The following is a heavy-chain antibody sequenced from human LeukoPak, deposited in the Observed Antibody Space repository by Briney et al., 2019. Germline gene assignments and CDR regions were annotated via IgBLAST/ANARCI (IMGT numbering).Heavy chain of an antibody. V-gene: IGHV3-33*08. J-gene: IGHJ3*02. CDR2: IWYDGSNK. Sequence: GGSLRLSCAASGFTFSSYAMSWVRQAPGKGLEWVAVIWYDGSNKYYADSVKGRFTISRDNSKNTLYLQMNSLRAEDTAVYYCARDVESSITMIVVVRSAFDIWGQGTMVTVSS. CDR1: GFTFSSYA. D-gene: IGHD3-22*01. CDR3: ARDVESSITMIVVVRSAFDI.